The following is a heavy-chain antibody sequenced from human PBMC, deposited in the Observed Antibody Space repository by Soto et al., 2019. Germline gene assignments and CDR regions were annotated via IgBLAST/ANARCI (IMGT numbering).Heavy chain of an antibody. CDR1: GGSISSYY. D-gene: IGHD6-19*01. Sequence: ETLSLICTISGGSISSYYWSWIRQPPGKGLEWIGYIYYSGSTNYNPSLKSRVTISVDTSKNQFSLKLSSVTAADTAVYYCARIQCGWLVHYYYYMDVWGKGTTVTVSS. CDR2: IYYSGST. CDR3: ARIQCGWLVHYYYYMDV. V-gene: IGHV4-59*01. J-gene: IGHJ6*03.